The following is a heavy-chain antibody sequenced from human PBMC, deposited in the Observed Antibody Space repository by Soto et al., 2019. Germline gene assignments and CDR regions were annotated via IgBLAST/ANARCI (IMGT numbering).Heavy chain of an antibody. Sequence: PGGSLRLSCAPSGFTFSNYWMGWVRQAPGQGLEWVASIKQDGSVKHYVDSVKARFTISRDNAEESLHLQMNSLRAEDTAVYYFAQLRGDYTVFDYCGQGARVTVYS. J-gene: IGHJ4*02. CDR1: GFTFSNYW. V-gene: IGHV3-7*03. CDR3: AQLRGDYTVFDY. D-gene: IGHD4-17*01. CDR2: IKQDGSVK.